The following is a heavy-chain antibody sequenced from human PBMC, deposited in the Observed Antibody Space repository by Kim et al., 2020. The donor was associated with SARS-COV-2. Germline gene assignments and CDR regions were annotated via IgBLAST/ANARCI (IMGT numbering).Heavy chain of an antibody. J-gene: IGHJ6*02. CDR3: ANYGSGSYWPYYYGMDV. Sequence: GGSLRLSCAASGFTFSSYAMSWVRQAPGKGLEWVSAISGSGGSTYYADSVKGRFTISRDNSKNTLYLQMNSLRAEDTAVYYCANYGSGSYWPYYYGMDVWGQGTTVTVSS. CDR1: GFTFSSYA. CDR2: ISGSGGST. D-gene: IGHD3-10*01. V-gene: IGHV3-23*01.